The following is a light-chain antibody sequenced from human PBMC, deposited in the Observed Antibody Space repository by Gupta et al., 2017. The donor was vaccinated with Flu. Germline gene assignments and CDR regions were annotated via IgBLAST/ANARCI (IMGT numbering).Light chain of an antibody. CDR2: DNN. CDR1: SSNIGNNY. CDR3: GTWDSSLSAKV. V-gene: IGLV1-51*01. J-gene: IGLJ3*02. Sequence: QAVLTQPPSVSAAPGQKFTIPCSGSSSNIGNNYVTWYQQLPGTAPKLLIYDNNKRPSGIPDRFSGSKSGTSANLGITGLQTGDKADYYCGTWDSSLSAKVFGGGTKLTVL.